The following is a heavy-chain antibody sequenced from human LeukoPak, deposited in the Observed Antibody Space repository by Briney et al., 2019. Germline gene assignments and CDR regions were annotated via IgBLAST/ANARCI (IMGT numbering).Heavy chain of an antibody. V-gene: IGHV4-34*01. CDR2: INHSGST. Sequence: KPSETLSLTCAVYGGSFSGYYWSWIRQPPGKGLEWIGEINHSGSTNYNPSLKSRVTISVDTSKNQFSLKLSSVTAADTAVYYCARGLSYYDFWSGYSPFDYWGQGTLVTVSS. CDR1: GGSFSGYY. D-gene: IGHD3-3*01. CDR3: ARGLSYYDFWSGYSPFDY. J-gene: IGHJ4*02.